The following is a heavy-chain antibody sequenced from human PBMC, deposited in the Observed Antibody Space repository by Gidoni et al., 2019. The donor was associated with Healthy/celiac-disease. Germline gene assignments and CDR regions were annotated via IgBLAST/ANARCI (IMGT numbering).Heavy chain of an antibody. CDR2: ISSSSSTI. D-gene: IGHD5-12*01. CDR3: ARDGGYSGYGASGGEDV. J-gene: IGHJ6*02. CDR1: GFPFSSSR. V-gene: IGHV3-48*02. Sequence: VQLVESGGGLVQPGGSLRPSCAASGFPFSSSRMNWVRQAPGKGLEWVAYISSSSSTIYYADSVKGRFTISRDNAKNSLYLQMNSLRDEDTAVYYCARDGGYSGYGASGGEDVWGQGTTVTVSS.